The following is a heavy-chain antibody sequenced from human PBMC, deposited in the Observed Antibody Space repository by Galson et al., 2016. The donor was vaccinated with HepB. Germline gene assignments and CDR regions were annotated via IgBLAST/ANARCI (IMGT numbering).Heavy chain of an antibody. D-gene: IGHD6-13*01. CDR2: ITSSDFSTYST. J-gene: IGHJ4*02. Sequence: SLRLSCAASGFTFSDYYMSWIRQAPGKGLECISYITSSDFSTYSTYYADSVKGRFTISRDNARNSLFLHMNSLRAEDTAVYFCARGGGSSFDYWGQGTLVTVSS. CDR1: GFTFSDYY. CDR3: ARGGGSSFDY. V-gene: IGHV3-11*01.